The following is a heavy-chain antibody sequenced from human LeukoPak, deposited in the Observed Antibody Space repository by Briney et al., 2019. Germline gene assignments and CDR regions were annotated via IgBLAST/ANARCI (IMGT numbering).Heavy chain of an antibody. CDR2: IIPIFGTA. CDR3: AKGGGYRYGEPTYFYMDV. Sequence: ASVKVSCKASGGTFSSYAISWVRQAPGQGLEWMGGIIPIFGTANYAQKFQGRVTITADESTSTAYMELSSLRSEDTAVYYCAKGGGYRYGEPTYFYMDVWGKGTTVTVSS. CDR1: GGTFSSYA. D-gene: IGHD5-18*01. J-gene: IGHJ6*03. V-gene: IGHV1-69*13.